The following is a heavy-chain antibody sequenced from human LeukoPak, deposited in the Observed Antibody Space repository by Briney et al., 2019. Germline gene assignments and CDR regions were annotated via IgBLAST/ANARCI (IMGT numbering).Heavy chain of an antibody. CDR2: IRSSSSHI. CDR1: GLILSSYS. D-gene: IGHD3-9*01. CDR3: ARKRNDISMGELDYDYYGMDV. J-gene: IGHJ6*01. Sequence: GRSLRLSCAVSGLILSSYSTNWVRHAPGKGMEWDSSIRSSSSHIYYADSVKDRLTLYRDNAKNSLYMQMNSLRAEDTAVDYGARKRNDISMGELDYDYYGMDVCRQGRTVTV. V-gene: IGHV3-21*01.